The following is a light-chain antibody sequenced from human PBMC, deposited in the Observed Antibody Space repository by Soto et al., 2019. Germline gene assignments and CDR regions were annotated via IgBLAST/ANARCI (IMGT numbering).Light chain of an antibody. CDR2: AAS. V-gene: IGKV1-39*01. Sequence: DIQMTQSPSSLSASVGDRVTITCRASQSISSYLNWYQQKPGKAPKLLIYAASSLQSGVPSRFSGSGSGTAFTLTISSLQPEDFATYYCQQSYSTPFTFDPGTKVDIK. CDR3: QQSYSTPFT. CDR1: QSISSY. J-gene: IGKJ3*01.